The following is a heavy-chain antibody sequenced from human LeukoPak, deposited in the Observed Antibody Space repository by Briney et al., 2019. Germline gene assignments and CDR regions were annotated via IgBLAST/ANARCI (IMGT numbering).Heavy chain of an antibody. Sequence: GASVKVSCKASGGTFTSYAISWVRQAPGQGLEWMGGIIPIFGTANYTQKFQGRVTITADESTSTAYMELSSLRSEDTAVYYCARADSGSYLYGMDVWGQGTTVTVSS. CDR3: ARADSGSYLYGMDV. CDR1: GGTFTSYA. V-gene: IGHV1-69*13. CDR2: IIPIFGTA. D-gene: IGHD1-26*01. J-gene: IGHJ6*02.